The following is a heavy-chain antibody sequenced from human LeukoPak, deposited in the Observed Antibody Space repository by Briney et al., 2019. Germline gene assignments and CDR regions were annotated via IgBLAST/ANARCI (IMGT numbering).Heavy chain of an antibody. V-gene: IGHV3-23*01. J-gene: IGHJ4*02. D-gene: IGHD2-2*01. Sequence: PGGSLRLSCAASRFTFSSYAMSWVRQAPGKGLEWVSAISGSGGSTYYADSVKGRFTISRDNSKNTLYLQMNSLRAEDTAVYYCAKAHTYQLPVYYFDYWGQGTLVTVSS. CDR3: AKAHTYQLPVYYFDY. CDR2: ISGSGGST. CDR1: RFTFSSYA.